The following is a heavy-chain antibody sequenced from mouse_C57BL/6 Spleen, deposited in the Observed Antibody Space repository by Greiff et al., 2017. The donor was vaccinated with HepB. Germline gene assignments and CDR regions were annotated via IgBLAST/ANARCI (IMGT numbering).Heavy chain of an antibody. V-gene: IGHV1-76*01. CDR3: ARSYYYGSSYYYAMDY. Sequence: VQLQQSGAELVRPGASVKLSCKASGYTFTDYYINWVKQRPGQGLEWIARIYPGSGNTYYNEKFKGKATLTAEKSSSTAYMQLSSLTSEDSAVYFCARSYYYGSSYYYAMDYWGQGTSVTVSS. D-gene: IGHD1-1*01. CDR2: IYPGSGNT. J-gene: IGHJ4*01. CDR1: GYTFTDYY.